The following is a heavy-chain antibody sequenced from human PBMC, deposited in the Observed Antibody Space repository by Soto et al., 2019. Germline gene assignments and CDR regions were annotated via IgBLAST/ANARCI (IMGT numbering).Heavy chain of an antibody. V-gene: IGHV3-23*01. CDR2: ISGSGGST. CDR1: GFTFSSYS. CDR3: AKDMASVTIFGVVIISGYFDY. D-gene: IGHD3-3*01. Sequence: GGSLKLSCAASGFTFSSYSLSLVRPAPGEGLEWVSAISGSGGSTYYADSVKGRFTISRDNSKNTLYLQMNSLRAEDTAVYYCAKDMASVTIFGVVIISGYFDYWGQGTLVTVSS. J-gene: IGHJ4*02.